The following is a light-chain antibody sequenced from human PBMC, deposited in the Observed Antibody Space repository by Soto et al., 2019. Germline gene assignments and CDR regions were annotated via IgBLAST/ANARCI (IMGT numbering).Light chain of an antibody. Sequence: ETVMTQSPATLSVSPGERATLSCRASHSVGSTLAWYQQKPGQAPRLLIYGASNRATGIPDRFSGGGSGTEFTLTISSLQSEDFAVYYCQQYNNWPLTFGGGTKVDIK. V-gene: IGKV3D-15*01. CDR1: HSVGST. CDR3: QQYNNWPLT. J-gene: IGKJ4*01. CDR2: GAS.